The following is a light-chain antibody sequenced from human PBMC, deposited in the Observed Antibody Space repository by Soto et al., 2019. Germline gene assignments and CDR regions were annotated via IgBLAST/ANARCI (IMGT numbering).Light chain of an antibody. CDR1: QSVSSY. CDR3: QQRSNWPRAT. V-gene: IGKV3-11*01. CDR2: DAS. J-gene: IGKJ4*01. Sequence: EIVLTQSPATLSLSPGERATLSCRASQSVSSYLAWYQQKPGQAPRLLIYDASNRATGIPARFSGSGSGTDFTLNISSLEPEDFAVYYCQQRSNWPRATFGGGTKVEIK.